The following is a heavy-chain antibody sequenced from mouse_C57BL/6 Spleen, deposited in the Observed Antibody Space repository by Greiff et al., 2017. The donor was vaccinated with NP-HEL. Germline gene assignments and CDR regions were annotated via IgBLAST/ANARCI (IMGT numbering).Heavy chain of an antibody. Sequence: QVQLKESGAELVKPGASVKLSCKASGYTFTEYTIHWVKQRSGQGLEWIGWFYPGSGSIKYNEKFKDKATLTADKSSSTVYMELSRLTSEDSAVYFCARHEGGSIYYGNYDDAMDYWGQGTSVTVSS. D-gene: IGHD2-1*01. CDR2: FYPGSGSI. V-gene: IGHV1-62-2*01. J-gene: IGHJ4*01. CDR1: GYTFTEYT. CDR3: ARHEGGSIYYGNYDDAMDY.